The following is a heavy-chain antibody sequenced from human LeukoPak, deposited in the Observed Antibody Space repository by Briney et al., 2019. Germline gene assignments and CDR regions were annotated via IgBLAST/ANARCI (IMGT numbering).Heavy chain of an antibody. CDR1: GFTFSNAW. CDR3: ARDRSGWYYFDY. J-gene: IGHJ4*02. D-gene: IGHD6-19*01. V-gene: IGHV3-7*03. Sequence: GGSLRLSCAASGFTFSNAWMSWVRQAPGKGLEWVANIKQDGSEKYYVDSVKGRFTISRDNAKNSLYLQMNSLRAEDTAVYYCARDRSGWYYFDYWGQGTLVTVSS. CDR2: IKQDGSEK.